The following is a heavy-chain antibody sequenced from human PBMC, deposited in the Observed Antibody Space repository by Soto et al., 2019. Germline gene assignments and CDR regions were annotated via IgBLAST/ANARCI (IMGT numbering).Heavy chain of an antibody. J-gene: IGHJ4*02. CDR3: ARGGPTRKSITIFGVVILRFDY. D-gene: IGHD3-3*01. CDR1: GGSFSGYY. CDR2: INHSGST. V-gene: IGHV4-34*01. Sequence: QVQLQQWGAGLLKPSETLSLTCAVYGGSFSGYYWSWIRQPPGKGLEWIGEINHSGSTNYNPSLKSPVTISLDTSKNQFSLKLSSVTAADTAVYYCARGGPTRKSITIFGVVILRFDYWGQGTLVTVSS.